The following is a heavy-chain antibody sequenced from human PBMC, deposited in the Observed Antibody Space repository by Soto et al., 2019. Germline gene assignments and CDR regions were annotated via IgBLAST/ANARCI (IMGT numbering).Heavy chain of an antibody. J-gene: IGHJ5*02. CDR2: IYYSGST. D-gene: IGHD5-18*01. CDR3: ARVTYSSRLPNWFDP. CDR1: GGSISSGGYY. V-gene: IGHV4-31*03. Sequence: SETLSLTCTVSGGSISSGGYYWSWIRHHPGKGLEWIGYIYYSGSTYYNPSLKSRVTISVDTSKSQFSLKLSSVTAADTAVYYCARVTYSSRLPNWFDPWGQGTLVTVSS.